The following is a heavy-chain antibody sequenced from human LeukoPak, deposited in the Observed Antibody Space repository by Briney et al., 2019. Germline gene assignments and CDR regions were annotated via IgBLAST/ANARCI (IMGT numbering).Heavy chain of an antibody. D-gene: IGHD3-3*01. CDR3: AGTYEAPNWFDP. J-gene: IGHJ5*02. CDR2: IIPIFGTA. CDR1: GGTFSSYA. V-gene: IGHV1-69*05. Sequence: SVKVSCKASGGTFSSYAISWVRQAPGQGLEWMGRIIPIFGTANYAQKFQGRVTITTDESTSTAYMELSSLRSEDTAVYYCAGTYEAPNWFDPWGQGTMVTVSS.